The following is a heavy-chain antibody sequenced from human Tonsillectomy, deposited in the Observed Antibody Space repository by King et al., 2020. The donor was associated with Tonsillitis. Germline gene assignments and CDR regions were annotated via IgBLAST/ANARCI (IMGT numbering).Heavy chain of an antibody. J-gene: IGHJ1*01. D-gene: IGHD6-19*01. CDR3: AKPMAVAGTRGYFQH. Sequence: VQLVESGGGVVQPGRSLRLSCAASGFTFSSYGMHWVRQAPGKGLEWVAVISYGGSNKYYADSVKGRFTISRDNSKNTLYLQMNSLRAEDTAVYYCAKPMAVAGTRGYFQHWGQGTLVTVSS. CDR2: ISYGGSNK. CDR1: GFTFSSYG. V-gene: IGHV3-30*18.